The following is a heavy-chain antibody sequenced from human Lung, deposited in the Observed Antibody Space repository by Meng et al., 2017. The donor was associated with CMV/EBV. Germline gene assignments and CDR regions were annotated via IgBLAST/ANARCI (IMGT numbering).Heavy chain of an antibody. V-gene: IGHV1-2*02. D-gene: IGHD6-13*01. J-gene: IGHJ4*02. CDR2: INPNGGGT. CDR1: GYTFTGYY. Sequence: ASXXVSXKASGYTFTGYYMHWVRQAPGQGLEWMGWINPNGGGTNYAQKFQGRVTMTRDTSISTTYMELSRLRSDDTAVYYCAREARAAGTDEYFDYWGQGXLVTVSS. CDR3: AREARAAGTDEYFDY.